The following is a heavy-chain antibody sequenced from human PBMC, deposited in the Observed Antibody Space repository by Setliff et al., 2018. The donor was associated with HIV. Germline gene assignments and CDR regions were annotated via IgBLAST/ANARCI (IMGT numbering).Heavy chain of an antibody. V-gene: IGHV4-34*01. CDR2: INHSGGT. CDR3: ARDRSSGWSKDWFDT. J-gene: IGHJ5*02. CDR1: GGTFSLHY. D-gene: IGHD6-19*01. Sequence: PSETLSLTCAVSGGTFSLHYYTWIRQSPLRGLEWIGEINHSGGTRYNPSLESRVTMSLDSSRKQFSLRLISVTAADTAVYYCARDRSSGWSKDWFDTWGQGILVTVSS.